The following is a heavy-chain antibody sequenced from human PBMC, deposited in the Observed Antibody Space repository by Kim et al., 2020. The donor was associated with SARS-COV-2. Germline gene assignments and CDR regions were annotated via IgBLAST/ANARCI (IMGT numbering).Heavy chain of an antibody. D-gene: IGHD6-13*01. CDR1: GFTFSSYW. CDR3: ARAVYSSSWYHNWFDP. V-gene: IGHV3-74*01. Sequence: GGSLRLSCAASGFTFSSYWMHWVRQAPGKGLVWVSRINSDGSSTSYADSVKGRFTISRDNAKNTLYLQMNRLRAEDTAVNYCARAVYSSSWYHNWFDPWGQGTLVTVSS. CDR2: INSDGSST. J-gene: IGHJ5*02.